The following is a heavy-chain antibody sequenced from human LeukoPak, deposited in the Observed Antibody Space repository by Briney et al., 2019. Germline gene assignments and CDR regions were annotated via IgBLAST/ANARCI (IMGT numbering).Heavy chain of an antibody. J-gene: IGHJ4*02. CDR1: GYTFTSYY. CDR3: ARDGNPIAVGGPTLDY. CDR2: INPSGGST. V-gene: IGHV1-46*01. D-gene: IGHD6-19*01. Sequence: ASVKVSCKASGYTFTSYYMHWVRQAPGQGLEWMGIINPSGGSTSYAQKFQGRVTMTRDTSTSTVYMELSSLRSEDTAVYYCARDGNPIAVGGPTLDYWGQGTLVTVSS.